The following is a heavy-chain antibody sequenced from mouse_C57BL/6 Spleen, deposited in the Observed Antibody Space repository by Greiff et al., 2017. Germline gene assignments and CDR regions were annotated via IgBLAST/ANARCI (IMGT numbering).Heavy chain of an antibody. Sequence: QVQLQQPGAELVMPGASVKLSCKASGYTFTSYWMHWVKQRPGQGLEWIGEIDPSDSYTHYNQKFKGKSTLTVDKSSSTAYMQLSSLTSEDSAVYYCARRCYYGSSYEDFDYWGQGTTLTVSS. CDR3: ARRCYYGSSYEDFDY. CDR1: GYTFTSYW. V-gene: IGHV1-69*01. CDR2: IDPSDSYT. D-gene: IGHD1-1*01. J-gene: IGHJ2*01.